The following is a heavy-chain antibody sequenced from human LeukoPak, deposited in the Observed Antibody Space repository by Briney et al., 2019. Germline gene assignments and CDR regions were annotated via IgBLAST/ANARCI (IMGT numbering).Heavy chain of an antibody. CDR3: ARDPPTHDAFDI. V-gene: IGHV4-39*07. CDR1: GGSISSSSYY. J-gene: IGHJ3*02. Sequence: SETLSLTCTVSGGSISSSSYYWGWIRQPPGKGLEWIGSIYYSGSTYHNPSLKSRVTISVDTSKNQFSLKLSSVTAADTAVYYCARDPPTHDAFDIWGQGTMATVSS. CDR2: IYYSGST.